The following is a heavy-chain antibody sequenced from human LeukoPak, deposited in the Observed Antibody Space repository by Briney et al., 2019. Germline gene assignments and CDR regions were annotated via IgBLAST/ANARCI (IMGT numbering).Heavy chain of an antibody. CDR3: ARGPDGSGTNAFDV. D-gene: IGHD3-10*01. Sequence: PGGSLRLSCAASGFTFSSYSMNWVRQAPGKGLEWVSYISGGSSIMYYADSVKGRFTISRDNAKNSLYLQMNNLRDADTAVYYCARGPDGSGTNAFDVWGQGTMVTVSS. CDR2: ISGGSSIM. V-gene: IGHV3-48*02. CDR1: GFTFSSYS. J-gene: IGHJ3*01.